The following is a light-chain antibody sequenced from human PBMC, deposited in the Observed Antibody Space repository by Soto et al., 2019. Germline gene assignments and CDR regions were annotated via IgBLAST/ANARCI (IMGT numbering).Light chain of an antibody. CDR3: QQSYSTPQT. Sequence: DIQMPQAPSSLSASVGARVTITCRATQSSRSYLNWYQQQPGKAPKLLIYAASSLQSGVPSRFSGRGSGTAFTLTTSSLQPEDVETYDGQQSYSTPQTFGKGTKVDSK. CDR1: QSSRSY. CDR2: AAS. V-gene: IGKV1-39*01. J-gene: IGKJ1*01.